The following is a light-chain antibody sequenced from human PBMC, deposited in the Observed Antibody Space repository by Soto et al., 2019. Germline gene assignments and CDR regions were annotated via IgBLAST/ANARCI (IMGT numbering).Light chain of an antibody. CDR1: QDISDY. V-gene: IGKV1-33*01. Sequence: DIQMTQSPSSLSASVVDRVTITCQASQDISDYVKWYQQKPGKPPKVLIYDASNVEAGVPSRFSGSGSGTDFSFTISSLQPEDIATYYCQKYDNLPLNFGGGTKVDIK. CDR2: DAS. J-gene: IGKJ4*01. CDR3: QKYDNLPLN.